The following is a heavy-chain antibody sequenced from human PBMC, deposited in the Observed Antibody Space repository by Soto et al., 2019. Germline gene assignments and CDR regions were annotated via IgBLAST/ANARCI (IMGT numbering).Heavy chain of an antibody. CDR3: ALRSMAVVPEY. Sequence: QVQLQESGPGLVKPSETLSLTCAVSGDSISSYYCMWIRQPPGKGLESIGYLYYGRSANYNPSLTXPXTXSXXTSTNQCSLTLSSMTAADTAVYYCALRSMAVVPEYWGQGTLVTVSS. J-gene: IGHJ4*02. CDR1: GDSISSYY. V-gene: IGHV4-59*01. CDR2: LYYGRSA. D-gene: IGHD3-22*01.